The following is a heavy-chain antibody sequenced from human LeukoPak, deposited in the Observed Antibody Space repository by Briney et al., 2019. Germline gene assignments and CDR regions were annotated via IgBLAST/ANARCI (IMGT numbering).Heavy chain of an antibody. J-gene: IGHJ4*02. CDR2: MNPNSGNT. V-gene: IGHV1-8*03. CDR1: GYTFTSYD. CDR3: ARGQYSSSWPFDY. D-gene: IGHD6-13*01. Sequence: ASVKVSCKASGYTFTSYDINWVRQATGQGLEWMGWMNPNSGNTGYAQKFQGRVSITRNTSISTAYMELSSLRSEDTAVYYCARGQYSSSWPFDYWGQGTLVTVSS.